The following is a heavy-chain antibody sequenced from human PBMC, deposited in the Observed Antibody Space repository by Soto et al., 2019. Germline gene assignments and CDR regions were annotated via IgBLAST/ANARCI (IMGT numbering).Heavy chain of an antibody. CDR1: GCTFSSYA. Sequence: SVKVSCKASGCTFSSYAISWVRQAPGQGLEWMGGIIPIFGTANYAQKFQGRVTITADESTSTAYMELSSLRSEDTAVYYCASRFTSFNTMIESQGWFEAWGEGTLFTVSS. J-gene: IGHJ5*02. V-gene: IGHV1-69*13. CDR3: ASRFTSFNTMIESQGWFEA. CDR2: IIPIFGTA. D-gene: IGHD3-22*01.